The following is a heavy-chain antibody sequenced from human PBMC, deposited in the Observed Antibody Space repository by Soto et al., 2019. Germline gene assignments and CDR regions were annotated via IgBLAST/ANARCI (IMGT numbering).Heavy chain of an antibody. CDR1: GFTFSSYA. D-gene: IGHD3-3*01. CDR3: AKAQPITIFGVVISFFDY. J-gene: IGHJ4*02. V-gene: IGHV3-23*01. Sequence: GGSLRLSCAASGFTFSSYAMSWVRQAPGKGLEWVSAISGSGGSTYYADSVKGRFTISRDNSKNTLYLQMNSLRAEDTAVYYCAKAQPITIFGVVISFFDYWGQGTLVTVSS. CDR2: ISGSGGST.